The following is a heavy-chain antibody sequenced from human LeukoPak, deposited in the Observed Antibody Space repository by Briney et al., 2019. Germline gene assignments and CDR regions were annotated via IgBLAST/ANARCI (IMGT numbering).Heavy chain of an antibody. D-gene: IGHD2-2*01. Sequence: GGSLRLSCAASGFIFSNYGMHWVRQAPGKGLEWVAVISYDGSNKYYADSVKGRSTISRDNSKNTLYLQMNSLRAEDTAVYYCARDTYQLTCTSTSCYPYGMDVWGQGTTVTVSS. CDR3: ARDTYQLTCTSTSCYPYGMDV. CDR2: ISYDGSNK. CDR1: GFIFSNYG. V-gene: IGHV3-30*03. J-gene: IGHJ6*02.